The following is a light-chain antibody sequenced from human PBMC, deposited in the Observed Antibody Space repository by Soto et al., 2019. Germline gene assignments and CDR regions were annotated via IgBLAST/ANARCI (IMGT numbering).Light chain of an antibody. V-gene: IGKV3-20*01. J-gene: IGKJ4*01. Sequence: DIVLTQYPGTLCLSPGERSTLSCMASQSVSSSYLAWYQQKPGQAPRLLIYGESSRATGIPDRFSGSGSGTDFTLTISRLEPEDFAVYYCPQYGSSLTVGGGTKVDIK. CDR3: PQYGSSLT. CDR1: QSVSSSY. CDR2: GES.